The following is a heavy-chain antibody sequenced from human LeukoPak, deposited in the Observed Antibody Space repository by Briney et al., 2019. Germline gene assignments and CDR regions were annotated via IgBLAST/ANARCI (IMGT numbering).Heavy chain of an antibody. CDR2: IRASSEYT. V-gene: IGHV3-23*01. D-gene: IGHD3-3*01. Sequence: GGSLRLSCAASGFTFSSYAFTWVRQAPGKGPEWVSTIRASSEYTYYADSVKGRFTISRDKSKNTVYLQMNSLRGEDTAVYYCARGKGFLEWLLYDAFDVRGRGTRVTVSS. CDR3: ARGKGFLEWLLYDAFDV. CDR1: GFTFSSYA. J-gene: IGHJ3*01.